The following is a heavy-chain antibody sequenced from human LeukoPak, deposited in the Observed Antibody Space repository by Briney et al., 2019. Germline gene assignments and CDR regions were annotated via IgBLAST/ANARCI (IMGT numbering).Heavy chain of an antibody. V-gene: IGHV3-21*04. Sequence: GGSLRLSCAASGFTLSSYSMNWVRQAPGEGLEWVSSISSSSSYIYYADSVKGRLTISRDNAKNSLYLQMNSLRAEDTAVYYCARVLRYCSGGNCYSGGLGYMDVWGKGTTVTISS. CDR1: GFTLSSYS. J-gene: IGHJ6*03. D-gene: IGHD2-15*01. CDR3: ARVLRYCSGGNCYSGGLGYMDV. CDR2: ISSSSSYI.